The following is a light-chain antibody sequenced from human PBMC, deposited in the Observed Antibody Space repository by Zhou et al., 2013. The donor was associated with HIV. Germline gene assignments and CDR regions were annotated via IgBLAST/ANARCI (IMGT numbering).Light chain of an antibody. CDR3: QKYNSAPLT. V-gene: IGKV1-33*01. CDR2: DAS. J-gene: IGKJ4*01. CDR1: QTISSY. Sequence: DIQMTQFPFSLSASVGGRVTITCRASQTISSYLNWYQVQPGKAPHLLIYDASNLETGVPSRFSGSGSGTDFTFTISSLQPEDVATYYCQKYNSAPLTFGGGTKVEIK.